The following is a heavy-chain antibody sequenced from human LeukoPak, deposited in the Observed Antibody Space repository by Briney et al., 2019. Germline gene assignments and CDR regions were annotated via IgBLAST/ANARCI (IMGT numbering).Heavy chain of an antibody. V-gene: IGHV3-48*04. J-gene: IGHJ6*02. Sequence: PGGSLRLSCVASGFTFSSYSMNWVRQAPGKGLEWISYITSSSSTIYYGDSVKGRFTISRDNAKKSLYLQMSSLRAEDTAVYYCAFYYYYGMDVWGQGTTVTVSS. CDR1: GFTFSSYS. CDR3: AFYYYYGMDV. CDR2: ITSSSSTI.